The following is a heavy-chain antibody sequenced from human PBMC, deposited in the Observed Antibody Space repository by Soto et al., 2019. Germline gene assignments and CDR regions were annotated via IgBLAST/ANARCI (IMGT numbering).Heavy chain of an antibody. CDR1: GFTFSDYA. V-gene: IGHV3-30-3*01. Sequence: PGESLKISCAASGFTFSDYAMHWVRQAPGKGLEWVAVISYDGSNKYYADSVKGRFTISRDNSKNTLYLQMNSLRAEDTAVYYCASCISTSCYLRWVSYGMDVWGQGTTVTVSS. CDR3: ASCISTSCYLRWVSYGMDV. CDR2: ISYDGSNK. J-gene: IGHJ6*02. D-gene: IGHD2-2*01.